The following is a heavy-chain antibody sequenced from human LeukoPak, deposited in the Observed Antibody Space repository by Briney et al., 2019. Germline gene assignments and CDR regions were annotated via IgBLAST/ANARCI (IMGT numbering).Heavy chain of an antibody. CDR2: LHYCGST. CDR3: ASVGKWVNVLRFLEWPAHFDD. Sequence: SENLSLTCAVYGGSFSGYYWSWLPQPPGKGLEWFGELHYCGSTNYNPSLKSRVAIAVVTSKNRFSLKLSSVTAADTAVWDHASVGKWVNVLRFLEWPAHFDDWGQRTLVTVSP. V-gene: IGHV4-34*01. CDR1: GGSFSGYY. D-gene: IGHD3-3*01. J-gene: IGHJ4*02.